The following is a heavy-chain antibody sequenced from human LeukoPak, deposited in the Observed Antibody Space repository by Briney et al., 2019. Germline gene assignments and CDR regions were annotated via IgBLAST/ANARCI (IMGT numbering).Heavy chain of an antibody. V-gene: IGHV3-23*01. Sequence: GGSLRLSCAVSGFAFGSEAMSWVRQSPARGLEWVASISPGGGTTYYADYVKGRFTISRDNSKNTLYLQMNSLRAEDTAVYYCAKGGSGWYEEVDYWGQGTLVTVSS. CDR3: AKGGSGWYEEVDY. J-gene: IGHJ4*02. CDR1: GFAFGSEA. CDR2: ISPGGGTT. D-gene: IGHD6-19*01.